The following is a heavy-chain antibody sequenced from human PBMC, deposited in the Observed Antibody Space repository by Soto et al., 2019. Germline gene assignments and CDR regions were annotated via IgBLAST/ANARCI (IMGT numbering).Heavy chain of an antibody. CDR3: ARVVDSAYDF. V-gene: IGHV3-23*01. CDR1: GLNFRSFD. J-gene: IGHJ4*02. Sequence: GGFLRLSCAASGLNFRSFDTSWVRQAPGKGLEWVSAISGGGGSIWYADSVRGRFSISRDNSKNTLFLQMNSLRAEDTAIYCCARVVDSAYDFWGQGTLVTVSS. CDR2: ISGGGGSI. D-gene: IGHD5-12*01.